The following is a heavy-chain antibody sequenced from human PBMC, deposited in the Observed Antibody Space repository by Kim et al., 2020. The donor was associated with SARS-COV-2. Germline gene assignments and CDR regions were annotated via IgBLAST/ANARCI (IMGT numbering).Heavy chain of an antibody. V-gene: IGHV5-51*01. CDR3: ARHLAAAGNLPPNYYYGMDV. J-gene: IGHJ6*02. D-gene: IGHD6-13*01. CDR1: GYSFTSYW. CDR2: IYPGDSDT. Sequence: GESLKISCKGSGYSFTSYWIGWVRQMPGKGLEWMGIIYPGDSDTRYSPSFQGQVTISADKSISTAYLQWSSLKASDTAMYYCARHLAAAGNLPPNYYYGMDVWGQGTTVTVSS.